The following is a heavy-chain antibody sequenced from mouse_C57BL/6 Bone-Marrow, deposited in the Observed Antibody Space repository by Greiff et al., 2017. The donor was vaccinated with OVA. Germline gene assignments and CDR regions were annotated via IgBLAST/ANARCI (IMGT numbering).Heavy chain of an antibody. CDR2: IRSKSNNYAT. CDR3: VSVYYDYDDGDYYAMDY. Sequence: EVQGVESGGGLVQPKGSWKLSCAASGFSFNTYAMNWVRQAPGKGLEWVARIRSKSNNYATYYADSVKDRFTISRDDSESMLYLQMNNLKTEDTAMYYCVSVYYDYDDGDYYAMDYWGQGTSVTVSS. J-gene: IGHJ4*01. V-gene: IGHV10-1*01. CDR1: GFSFNTYA. D-gene: IGHD2-4*01.